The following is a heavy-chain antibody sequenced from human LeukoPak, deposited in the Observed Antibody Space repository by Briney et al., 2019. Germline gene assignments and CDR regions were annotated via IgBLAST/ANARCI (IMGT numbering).Heavy chain of an antibody. J-gene: IGHJ4*02. CDR1: GFTYSIYA. D-gene: IGHD6-6*01. V-gene: IGHV3-30*04. CDR2: ISYYGSNK. Sequence: GGSLRLSCAASGFTYSIYAMHWVRQAPGKGLEGVAFISYYGSNKYYADSVKGRFTISRDNSKNTLYLQMNSLRAEVTAVYYCARDASSSSRFGDWGQGTLVTVSS. CDR3: ARDASSSSRFGD.